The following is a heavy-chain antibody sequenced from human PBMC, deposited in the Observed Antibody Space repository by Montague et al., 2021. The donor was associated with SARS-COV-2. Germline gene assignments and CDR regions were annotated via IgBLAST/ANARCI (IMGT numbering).Heavy chain of an antibody. CDR3: ARVATIFVRRLIGDAFDV. J-gene: IGHJ3*01. D-gene: IGHD3-10*01. V-gene: IGHV3-53*01. CDR2: IYSDGST. CDR1: GFTVSSNW. Sequence: SLRLSCAASGFTVSSNWMTWVRQTPGKGLEWVSVIYSDGSTYYADAVEGRFTISRDNSKNTLYLQMNSLRVEDTAVFYCARVATIFVRRLIGDAFDVWGQGTTATVSS.